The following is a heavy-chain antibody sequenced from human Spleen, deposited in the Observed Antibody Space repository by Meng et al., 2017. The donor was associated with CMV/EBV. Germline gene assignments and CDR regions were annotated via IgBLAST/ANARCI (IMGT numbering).Heavy chain of an antibody. V-gene: IGHV3-30-3*01. D-gene: IGHD1-1*01. CDR1: GLTFSSDA. CDR2: ISYDGNNK. CDR3: ARDLRFPGGTYSFDY. Sequence: SGLTFSSDAMHWVRQAPGKGLAWVAVISYDGNNKYYADSVKGRFTISRDNSKNTLYLQMNSLRPEDTAVYYCARDLRFPGGTYSFDYWGQGTLVTVSS. J-gene: IGHJ4*02.